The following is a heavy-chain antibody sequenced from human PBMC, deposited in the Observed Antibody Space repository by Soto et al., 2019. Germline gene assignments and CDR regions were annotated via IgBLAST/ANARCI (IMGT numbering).Heavy chain of an antibody. Sequence: EVHLVDSGGGSVQPGGSLRLSCVASGFPFSSYWMSWVRQAPGKGLEWVANIKEDGSDKYYVDSVKGRFTISRDNAKNSLYLQMNSLGVEDTAVYYCVGVSLTGSWGQGTLVAVSS. D-gene: IGHD3-9*01. J-gene: IGHJ5*02. CDR1: GFPFSSYW. V-gene: IGHV3-7*01. CDR3: VGVSLTGS. CDR2: IKEDGSDK.